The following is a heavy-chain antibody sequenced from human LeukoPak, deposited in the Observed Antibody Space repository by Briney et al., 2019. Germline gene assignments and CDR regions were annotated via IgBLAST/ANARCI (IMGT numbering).Heavy chain of an antibody. D-gene: IGHD3-22*01. CDR3: ARLVKDYDSSGYYYGNRFDY. J-gene: IGHJ4*02. CDR1: GGSISSFY. CDR2: MYYRGST. V-gene: IGHV4-59*08. Sequence: SETLSLTCTVSGGSISSFYWSWIRQPPGKGLEWIGYMYYRGSTNYNPSLKSRVIISEDTSKNQFSLKLTSATAADTAAYYCARLVKDYDSSGYYYGNRFDYWGQGSLVTVSS.